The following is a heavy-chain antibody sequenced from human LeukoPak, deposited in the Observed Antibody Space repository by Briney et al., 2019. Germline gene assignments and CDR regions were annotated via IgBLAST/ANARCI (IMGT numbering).Heavy chain of an antibody. CDR1: GFTFSSYA. J-gene: IGHJ3*02. D-gene: IGHD2-15*01. CDR2: ISGSGGST. CDR3: AKDVVGSWPNTPDAFDI. Sequence: GGSLRLSCAASGFTFSSYAMSWVRQAPGKGLEWVSAISGSGGSTYYADSVKGRFTISRDNSKNTLYLQVNSLRAEDTAVYYCAKDVVGSWPNTPDAFDIWGQGTMVTVSS. V-gene: IGHV3-23*01.